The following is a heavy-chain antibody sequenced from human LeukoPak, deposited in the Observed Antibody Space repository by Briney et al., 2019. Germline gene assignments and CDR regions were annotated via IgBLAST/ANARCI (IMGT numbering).Heavy chain of an antibody. J-gene: IGHJ4*02. CDR3: AKDHLGVHDSSGSG. Sequence: PGGSLRLSCEASGVTFSSYVMSWVRQAPGKGPEWVSGISGSGGGTYYADSVKGRFAISRDNSKNTLYLQMNSLRAEDTAVYYCAKDHLGVHDSSGSGWGQGTLVTVSS. CDR1: GVTFSSYV. CDR2: ISGSGGGT. D-gene: IGHD3-22*01. V-gene: IGHV3-23*01.